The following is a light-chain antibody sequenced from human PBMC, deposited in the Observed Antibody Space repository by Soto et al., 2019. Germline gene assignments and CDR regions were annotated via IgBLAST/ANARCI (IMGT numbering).Light chain of an antibody. CDR1: SSNIGAGYH. CDR3: QSSDSRLSGSYV. CDR2: GDS. J-gene: IGLJ1*01. Sequence: QTVVTQPPSVSGAPGQRVTISCTGSSSNIGAGYHVHWYQQLPGAAPKLLIFGDSNRPSGVPDRFSGSKSGTSASLAITGLQADDEDDYYCQSSDSRLSGSYVFGTGTQLTVL. V-gene: IGLV1-40*01.